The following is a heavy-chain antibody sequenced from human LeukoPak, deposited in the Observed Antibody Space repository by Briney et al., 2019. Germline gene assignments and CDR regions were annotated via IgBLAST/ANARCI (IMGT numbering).Heavy chain of an antibody. Sequence: SETLSLTCTVSGGSISSGGYYWSWIRPHPGKGLVWFVNIYYTGSTDYNPSLKSRVTISVDTSKNHSSLKLDSVTAADTAVYYCARDVVGPVAGSFDYWGQGTLVTVSS. CDR3: ARDVVGPVAGSFDY. V-gene: IGHV4-31*03. CDR1: GGSISSGGYY. J-gene: IGHJ4*02. CDR2: IYYTGST. D-gene: IGHD6-19*01.